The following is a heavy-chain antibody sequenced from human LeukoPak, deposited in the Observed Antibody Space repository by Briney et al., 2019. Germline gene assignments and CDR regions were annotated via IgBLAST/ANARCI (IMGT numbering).Heavy chain of an antibody. J-gene: IGHJ4*02. CDR3: ARFGYSSGWYYFDY. CDR2: INHSGST. D-gene: IGHD6-19*01. Sequence: SSETLSLTCTVSGGSISSSSYYWGWIRQPPGKGLEWIGEINHSGSTNYNPSLKSRVTISVDTSKNQFSLKLSSVTAADTAVYYCARFGYSSGWYYFDYWGQGTLVTVSS. V-gene: IGHV4-39*07. CDR1: GGSISSSSYY.